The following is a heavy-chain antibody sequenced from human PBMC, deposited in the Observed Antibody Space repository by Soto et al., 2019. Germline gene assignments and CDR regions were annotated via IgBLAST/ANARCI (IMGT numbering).Heavy chain of an antibody. J-gene: IGHJ4*02. CDR3: ASWRSRVVPAPGAYYFDY. CDR1: GCTFSSYA. CDR2: IIPIFGTA. Sequence: GASVKVSCKASGCTFSSYAISWVRQAPGQGLEWMGGIIPIFGTANYAQKFQGRVTITADESTSTAYMELSSLRSEDTAVYYCASWRSRVVPAPGAYYFDYWGQGTLVTVSS. V-gene: IGHV1-69*13. D-gene: IGHD2-2*01.